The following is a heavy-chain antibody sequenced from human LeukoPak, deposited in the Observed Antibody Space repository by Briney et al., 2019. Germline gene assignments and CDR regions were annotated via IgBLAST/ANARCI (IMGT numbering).Heavy chain of an antibody. CDR1: GGSISSYY. CDR3: ARRYGYCSGGRCNDVRYYYYYMDV. J-gene: IGHJ6*03. V-gene: IGHV4-4*09. CDR2: IYASGST. D-gene: IGHD2-15*01. Sequence: SETLSLTCTVSGGSISSYYWSWIRQPPGKGLEWIGYIYASGSTNYNPSPKSRVTMSVDTSKNQFSLKLSSVTAADTAVYYCARRYGYCSGGRCNDVRYYYYYMDVWGKGTTVTVSS.